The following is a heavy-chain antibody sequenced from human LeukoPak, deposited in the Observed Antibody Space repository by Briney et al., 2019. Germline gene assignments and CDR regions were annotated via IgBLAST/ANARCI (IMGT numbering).Heavy chain of an antibody. V-gene: IGHV3-7*01. Sequence: PGGSLRLSCAASGFTFSTYWMTWVRQAPGKGLEWVANIKQDASEKYYVDSVKGRFTISRDNAKNSVYLQMNSLRAEDTAVYYCASLPTGYSNGRDYWGLGTLVTVSS. CDR3: ASLPTGYSNGRDY. CDR1: GFTFSTYW. CDR2: IKQDASEK. D-gene: IGHD4-11*01. J-gene: IGHJ4*02.